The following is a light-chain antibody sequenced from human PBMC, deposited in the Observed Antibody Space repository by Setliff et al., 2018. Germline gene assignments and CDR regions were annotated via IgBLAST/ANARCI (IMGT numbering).Light chain of an antibody. CDR2: DVS. CDR1: SSDVGGYNY. Sequence: QSVLTQPRSVSGSPGQSVTISCTGTSSDVGGYNYVSWYQQHPGKAPKLIIYDVSKRPSGVPDRFSGSKSGNTASPTISGLQAEDEADYYCCSYAGSYTSLYVFGTGTKVTVL. CDR3: CSYAGSYTSLYV. J-gene: IGLJ1*01. V-gene: IGLV2-11*01.